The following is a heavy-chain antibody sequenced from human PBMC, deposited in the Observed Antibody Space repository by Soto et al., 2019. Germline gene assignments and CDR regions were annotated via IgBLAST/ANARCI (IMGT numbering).Heavy chain of an antibody. J-gene: IGHJ4*02. D-gene: IGHD6-19*01. CDR2: IYYSGNT. Sequence: QVQLQESGPGLVKPSETLSLTCTVSGGSATSGSYYWSWIRQPPGKGLEWIGYIYYSGNTNYNPSLKSRVTISVDTSKNQISLKLRSVTAADTAVYYCARDQGIAVAVFDYWGQGTLVTVSS. CDR3: ARDQGIAVAVFDY. CDR1: GGSATSGSYY. V-gene: IGHV4-61*01.